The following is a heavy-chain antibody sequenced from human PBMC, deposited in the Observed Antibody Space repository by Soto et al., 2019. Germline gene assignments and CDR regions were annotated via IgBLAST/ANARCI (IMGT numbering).Heavy chain of an antibody. Sequence: PSQTLSLTCAISGDSVSSGDAVWNWIRQSPSRGLEWLGRTFYRSEWNYDYAESVKSRITINPDTSKNQFSLQLNFVTPDDTALFFCARENTMVRGVINPLDYWGQGTLVTVSS. CDR3: ARENTMVRGVINPLDY. V-gene: IGHV6-1*01. CDR1: GDSVSSGDAV. CDR2: TFYRSEWNY. J-gene: IGHJ4*02. D-gene: IGHD3-10*01.